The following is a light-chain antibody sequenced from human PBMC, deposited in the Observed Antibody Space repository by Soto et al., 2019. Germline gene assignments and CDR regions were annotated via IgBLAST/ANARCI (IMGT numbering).Light chain of an antibody. V-gene: IGLV2-14*03. CDR2: NVY. CDR3: SAYTVSRTDV. J-gene: IGLJ1*01. Sequence: QSVLTQPASGSGTPGQSITISCTGTSSDVGAYNFVSWHQQHPGKAPKLMIYNVYDRPSGISYRFSGSKSGNTASLTISGLQGEDEADYYCSAYTVSRTDVFGTGTKVTVL. CDR1: SSDVGAYNF.